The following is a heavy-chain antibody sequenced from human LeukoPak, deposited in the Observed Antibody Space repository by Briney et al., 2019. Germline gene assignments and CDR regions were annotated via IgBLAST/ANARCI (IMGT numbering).Heavy chain of an antibody. CDR3: ARDLSELDIVVVPAATYFDY. D-gene: IGHD2-2*03. Sequence: SETLSLTCAVYGGSFSGYYWSWIRQPPGKGLEWIGEINHSGSTNYNPSLKSRVTISVDTSKNQFSLKLSSVTAADTAVYYCARDLSELDIVVVPAATYFDYWGQGTLVTVSS. J-gene: IGHJ4*02. CDR2: INHSGST. CDR1: GGSFSGYY. V-gene: IGHV4-34*01.